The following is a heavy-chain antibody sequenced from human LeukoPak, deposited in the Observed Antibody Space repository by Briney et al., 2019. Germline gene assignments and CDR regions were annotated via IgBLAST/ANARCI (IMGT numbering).Heavy chain of an antibody. CDR3: ARRGDGYNYDY. CDR2: ISTHGGTT. V-gene: IGHV3-64*01. CDR1: GFTFSTYN. Sequence: GGSLRLSCAASGFTFSTYNMHWVRQAPGKGLECVSAISTHGGTTYYANPVKGRFTISRDNSKNTLYLQMGSLRPEDMAVYYCARRGDGYNYDYWGQGILVTVSS. D-gene: IGHD5-24*01. J-gene: IGHJ4*02.